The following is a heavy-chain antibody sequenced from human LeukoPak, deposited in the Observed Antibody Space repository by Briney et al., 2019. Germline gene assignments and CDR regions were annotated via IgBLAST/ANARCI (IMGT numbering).Heavy chain of an antibody. D-gene: IGHD5-12*01. CDR1: GYTFTRYY. J-gene: IGHJ4*02. V-gene: IGHV1-46*01. CDR2: INPSGGST. CDR3: ARDGYSGYDLRY. Sequence: GASVKVSCKASGYTFTRYYMHWVRQAPGQGLEWMGIINPSGGSTSYAQKFQGRVTMTRDTSTSTVYMELSSLRSEDTAVYYCARDGYSGYDLRYWGQGTLVTVSS.